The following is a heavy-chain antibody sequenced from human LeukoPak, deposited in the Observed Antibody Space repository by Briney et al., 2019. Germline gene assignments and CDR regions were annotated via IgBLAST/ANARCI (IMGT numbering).Heavy chain of an antibody. CDR2: IKQDGSEM. V-gene: IGHV3-7*03. D-gene: IGHD1-14*01. Sequence: PGGSLRLSCAASGFTFSSYWMSWVRQAPGKGLEWVANIKQDGSEMNYMDSVRGRFTISRDNAKTSLYLQMNSLRAEDTAVYYCARGLGYNIYWGQGTLVTVPS. J-gene: IGHJ4*02. CDR3: ARGLGYNIY. CDR1: GFTFSSYW.